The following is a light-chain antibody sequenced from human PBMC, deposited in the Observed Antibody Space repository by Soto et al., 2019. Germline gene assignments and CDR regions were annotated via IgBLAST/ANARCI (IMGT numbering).Light chain of an antibody. CDR1: QGINNY. J-gene: IGKJ1*01. CDR2: AES. Sequence: DLQMTQSPSSLSASLGDSVTISCRASQGINNYLAWYQQKTGKVPKILIEAESTLQSGVPYRFSGSGSGTDLNLTISRLQPEDVATYYCQQYNSAPWTFGQGTKVDIK. V-gene: IGKV1-27*01. CDR3: QQYNSAPWT.